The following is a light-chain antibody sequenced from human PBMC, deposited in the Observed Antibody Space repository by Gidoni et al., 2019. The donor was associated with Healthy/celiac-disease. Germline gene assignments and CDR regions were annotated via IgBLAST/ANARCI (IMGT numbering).Light chain of an antibody. CDR3: QTWGTGWV. Sequence: QLVLTQSPSASASLAASVKLTCTLSSGHSSYAIAWHQQQPEKGPRYLMKLNSDGSHSKGDGIPDRFSGSSSGAERYLTISSLQSEDEADYYCQTWGTGWVFGGGTKLTVL. CDR1: SGHSSYA. V-gene: IGLV4-69*01. CDR2: LNSDGSH. J-gene: IGLJ3*02.